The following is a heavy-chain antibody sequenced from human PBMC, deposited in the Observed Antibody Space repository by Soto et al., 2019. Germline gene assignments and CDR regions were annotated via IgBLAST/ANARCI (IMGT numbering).Heavy chain of an antibody. Sequence: GGSLRLSCAASGFTFSSYDMHWVRQATGKGLEWVSAIGTAGDTYYPGSVKGRFTISRENAKNSLYLQMNSLRAGDTAVYYCARSSSTVTTLAFDIWGQGTMVTVSS. CDR2: IGTAGDT. CDR1: GFTFSSYD. CDR3: ARSSSTVTTLAFDI. D-gene: IGHD4-17*01. J-gene: IGHJ3*02. V-gene: IGHV3-13*01.